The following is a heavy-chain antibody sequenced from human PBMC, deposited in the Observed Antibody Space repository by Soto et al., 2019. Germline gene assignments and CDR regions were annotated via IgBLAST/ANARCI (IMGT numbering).Heavy chain of an antibody. CDR1: GFTFTSSA. J-gene: IGHJ3*01. CDR3: AAEYDFWSGTDAFDV. Sequence: QMQLVQSGPEVKKPGTSVKVSCKASGFTFTSSAVQWVRQARGQRLEWIGWIVVGSGNTNYAQKFQERVTITRDMSTSTAYMELSSLRSEHTAVYYCAAEYDFWSGTDAFDVWGQGTMVTVSS. V-gene: IGHV1-58*01. CDR2: IVVGSGNT. D-gene: IGHD3-3*01.